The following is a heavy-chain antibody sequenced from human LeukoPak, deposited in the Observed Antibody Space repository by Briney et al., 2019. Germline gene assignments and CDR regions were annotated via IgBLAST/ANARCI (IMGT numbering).Heavy chain of an antibody. Sequence: SETLSLTCTVSGGSISSYYWSWIRQPPGKGLEWIGYIYYSGSTNYNPSLKSRVTISVDTSKNQFSLKLSSVTAADTAVYCCARDTEVAWYYFDYWGQGTLVTVSS. CDR3: ARDTEVAWYYFDY. D-gene: IGHD4-23*01. V-gene: IGHV4-59*01. CDR2: IYYSGST. CDR1: GGSISSYY. J-gene: IGHJ4*02.